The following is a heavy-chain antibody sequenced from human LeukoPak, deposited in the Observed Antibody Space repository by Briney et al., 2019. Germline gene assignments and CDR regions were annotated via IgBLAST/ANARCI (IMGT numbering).Heavy chain of an antibody. CDR1: GFTFSSYA. CDR3: AKDGLLLNIYDHYYYYMDV. J-gene: IGHJ6*03. Sequence: GGSLRLSCAASGFTFSSYAMSWVREAPGKGLEWVSAISGSGGSTYYADSVKGRFTISRDNSKNTVYLQMNSLRAEDTAVYYCAKDGLLLNIYDHYYYYMDVWGKGTTVTVSS. D-gene: IGHD3/OR15-3a*01. CDR2: ISGSGGST. V-gene: IGHV3-23*01.